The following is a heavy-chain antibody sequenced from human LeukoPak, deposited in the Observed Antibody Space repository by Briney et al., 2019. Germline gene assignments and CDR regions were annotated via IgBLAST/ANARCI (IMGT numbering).Heavy chain of an antibody. J-gene: IGHJ3*02. V-gene: IGHV4-34*12. Sequence: NPSETLSLTCTVSGGSFSGFHWRWLRQPPEKGLEWIGEIVHSGNTKYNPSLKSRVTISVDTSKNQFSLNLTSVTAADTAVYYCARFGSSTWYKGAFDIWGQGTMVTVAS. CDR3: ARFGSSTWYKGAFDI. CDR2: IVHSGNT. CDR1: GGSFSGFH. D-gene: IGHD1-1*01.